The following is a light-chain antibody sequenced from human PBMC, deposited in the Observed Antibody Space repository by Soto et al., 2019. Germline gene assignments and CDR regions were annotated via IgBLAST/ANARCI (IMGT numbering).Light chain of an antibody. V-gene: IGKV4-1*01. Sequence: DIVMTQSPDSLAVSLGERATINCKSSQSVLYSSNNKNYLAWYQQKPGQPPKLLIYWASTRESGVPDRFSGSGSGTDFTLTISSLQAEDVAVYYCQQYYSTPLTFXGRTKADSK. J-gene: IGKJ4*01. CDR1: QSVLYSSNNKNY. CDR3: QQYYSTPLT. CDR2: WAS.